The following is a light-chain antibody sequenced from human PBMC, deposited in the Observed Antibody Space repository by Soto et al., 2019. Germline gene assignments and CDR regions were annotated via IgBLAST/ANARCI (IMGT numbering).Light chain of an antibody. Sequence: EIVLTQSPGTLSLSPGERATLSCRASQSVSSNYLAWYQQKPGQAPRPLIYGASSRATGIPDRFGGSGAGTDFTLTISRLESEDFAVYYCQQYGSSPWTFGQGTKV. J-gene: IGKJ1*01. CDR1: QSVSSNY. V-gene: IGKV3-20*01. CDR2: GAS. CDR3: QQYGSSPWT.